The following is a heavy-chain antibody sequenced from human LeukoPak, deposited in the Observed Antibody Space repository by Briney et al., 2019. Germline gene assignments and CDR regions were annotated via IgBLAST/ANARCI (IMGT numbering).Heavy chain of an antibody. CDR2: IYTSGST. CDR3: ATTVTTNYYYGMDV. D-gene: IGHD4-17*01. CDR1: GGSISSYY. Sequence: SETLSLTCTVSGGSISSYYWSWIRQPAGQGLEWIGRIYTSGSTNYNPSLKSRVTMSVDTSKNQFSLKLSSVTAADTAVYYCATTVTTNYYYGMDVWGQGTTVTVSS. V-gene: IGHV4-4*07. J-gene: IGHJ6*02.